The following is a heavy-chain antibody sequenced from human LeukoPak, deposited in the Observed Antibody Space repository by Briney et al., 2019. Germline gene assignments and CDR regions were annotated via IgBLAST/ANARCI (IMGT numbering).Heavy chain of an antibody. J-gene: IGHJ5*02. Sequence: SETLSLTCAVYGGSLSGYYWSWIRQPPGKGLEWIGEINHSGSNKYNPSIKSRVTISVDTSKNQFSLKLSSVTAADTAVYYCARGAGFFDPWGQGTLVTVSS. CDR1: GGSLSGYY. D-gene: IGHD6-19*01. V-gene: IGHV4-34*01. CDR2: INHSGSN. CDR3: ARGAGFFDP.